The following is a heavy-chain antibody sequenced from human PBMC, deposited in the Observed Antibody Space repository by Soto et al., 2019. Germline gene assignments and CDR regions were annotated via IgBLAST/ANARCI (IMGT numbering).Heavy chain of an antibody. CDR3: AMLGGWSGGSNDMDV. D-gene: IGHD6-19*01. J-gene: IGHJ6*02. CDR1: GLIFSDYH. Sequence: EVQLVESGGGLVQPGGSLRLSCAASGLIFSDYHMDWVRQAPGKGLEGVGRIRGQANSDTTEYAASGKGRFTISRDTTNDSLYLRMNRPKTEDTAVYDCAMLGGWSGGSNDMDVWGQGTTVTVSS. V-gene: IGHV3-72*01. CDR2: IRGQANSDTT.